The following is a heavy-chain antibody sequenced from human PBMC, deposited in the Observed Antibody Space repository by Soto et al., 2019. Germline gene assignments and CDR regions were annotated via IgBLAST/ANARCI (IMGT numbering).Heavy chain of an antibody. CDR3: ARLLSPYYYYYGMDV. CDR1: GFTFSSYG. J-gene: IGHJ6*02. Sequence: PGGSLRLSCAASGFTFSSYGMHWVRQAPGKGLEWVAVIWYDGSNKYYADSVKGRFTISRGNSKNTLYLQMNSLRAEDTAVYYCARLLSPYYYYYGMDVWGQGTTVTVSS. V-gene: IGHV3-33*01. CDR2: IWYDGSNK.